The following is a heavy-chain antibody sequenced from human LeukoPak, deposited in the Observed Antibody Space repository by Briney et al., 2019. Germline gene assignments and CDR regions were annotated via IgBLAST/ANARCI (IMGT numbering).Heavy chain of an antibody. D-gene: IGHD2-21*02. J-gene: IGHJ4*02. CDR1: GFTFSTYE. CDR2: ISTSDSTR. V-gene: IGHV3-48*03. Sequence: GGSLRLSCAASGFTFSTYEMNWVRQAPGKGLEWVSYISTSDSTRYYADSVKGRFTISRDNAKNSLYLQMNSLRAEDTALYYCAGEALNCGGDCNDYWGQGTLVTVSS. CDR3: AGEALNCGGDCNDY.